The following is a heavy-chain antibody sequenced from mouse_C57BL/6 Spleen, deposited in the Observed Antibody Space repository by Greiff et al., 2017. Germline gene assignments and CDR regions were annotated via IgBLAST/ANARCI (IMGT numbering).Heavy chain of an antibody. CDR3: ALYAIDY. V-gene: IGHV1-69*01. CDR1: GYTFTSYW. Sequence: VQLQQPGAELVLPGASVKLSCKASGYTFTSYWMHWVKQRPGQGLEWIGEIDPSDSYTNYNQKFKGKSTLTVDTSTSAAYMKLSSLTSEDSAVYYCALYAIDYWGQGTSVTVST. J-gene: IGHJ4*01. CDR2: IDPSDSYT.